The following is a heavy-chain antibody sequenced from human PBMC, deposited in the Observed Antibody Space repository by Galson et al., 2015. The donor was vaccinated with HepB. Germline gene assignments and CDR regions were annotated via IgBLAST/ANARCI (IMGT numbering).Heavy chain of an antibody. Sequence: SLRLSCAASGFTFSSYWMSWVRQAPGKGLEWVANIKQDGSEKYYVDSVKGQFTISRDNAKNSLYLQMNSLRAEDTAVYYCAREIIDIVVVPAALYYYYYYGMDVWGQGTTVTVSS. CDR2: IKQDGSEK. D-gene: IGHD2-2*01. V-gene: IGHV3-7*03. J-gene: IGHJ6*02. CDR3: AREIIDIVVVPAALYYYYYYGMDV. CDR1: GFTFSSYW.